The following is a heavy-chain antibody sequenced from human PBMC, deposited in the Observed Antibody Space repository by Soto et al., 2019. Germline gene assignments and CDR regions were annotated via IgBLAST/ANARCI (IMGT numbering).Heavy chain of an antibody. Sequence: PAGFVRLTGAASEFTFSHYAMSCVRQAPGKGLEWVSAISYGGGTTYYADSVKGRFTISRDNSKNTLYLQMNSLRAEDTAVYHCAKNPGYYYDGTGYHFDCWGQGTLVTV. D-gene: IGHD3-22*01. J-gene: IGHJ4*02. CDR1: EFTFSHYA. CDR2: ISYGGGTT. V-gene: IGHV3-23*01. CDR3: AKNPGYYYDGTGYHFDC.